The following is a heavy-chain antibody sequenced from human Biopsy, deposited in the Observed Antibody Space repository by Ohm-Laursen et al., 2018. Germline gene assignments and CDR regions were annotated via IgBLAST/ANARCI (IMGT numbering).Heavy chain of an antibody. D-gene: IGHD3-16*01. CDR3: AKVHDSGYYYYSMDV. V-gene: IGHV3-33*06. Sequence: SLRLSCAASGFSFSDYGMHWVRQAPGRGLEWVAVIWYDGTNKYYAESVEGRFTISRDNSKNMVCLQMGSLTVEDTAVYYCAKVHDSGYYYYSMDVWGQGTTVTVSS. J-gene: IGHJ6*02. CDR1: GFSFSDYG. CDR2: IWYDGTNK.